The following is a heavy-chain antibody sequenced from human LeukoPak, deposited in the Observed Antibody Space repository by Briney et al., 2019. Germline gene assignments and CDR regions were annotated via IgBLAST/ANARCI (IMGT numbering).Heavy chain of an antibody. CDR1: GGSFSGYY. Sequence: SETLSLTCAVYGGSFSGYYWSWIRQPPGKGLEWIGEINHSGSTNYNPSLKSRVTISVDTSKNQFSLKLSSVTAADTAVYYCARGVRYYYDSSGYYLYYFDYWGQGTLVTVSP. D-gene: IGHD3-22*01. CDR3: ARGVRYYYDSSGYYLYYFDY. V-gene: IGHV4-34*01. CDR2: INHSGST. J-gene: IGHJ4*02.